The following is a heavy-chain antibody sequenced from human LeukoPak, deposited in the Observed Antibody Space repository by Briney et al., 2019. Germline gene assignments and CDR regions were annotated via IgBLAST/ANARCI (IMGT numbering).Heavy chain of an antibody. CDR2: INTDGSTT. J-gene: IGHJ5*02. CDR3: ARENFDP. Sequence: GGSLRLSCAASGFTFNNYWMHWVRQPPGKGLLWVSRINTDGSTTNYADSVKGRFTISRDNAKNMVYLQMNSLRGEDTAVYYCARENFDPWGQGTQVTVPS. CDR1: GFTFNNYW. V-gene: IGHV3-74*01.